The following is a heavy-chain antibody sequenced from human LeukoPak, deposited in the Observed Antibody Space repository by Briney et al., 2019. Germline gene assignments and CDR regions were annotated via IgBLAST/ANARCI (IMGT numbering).Heavy chain of an antibody. V-gene: IGHV3-30*02. J-gene: IGHJ3*02. CDR1: GFTFSSYG. CDR2: IRYDGSNK. D-gene: IGHD3-10*01. Sequence: GGSLRLSCAASGFTFSSYGMHWVRQAPDKGLEWVAFIRYDGSNKYYADSVKGRFTISRDNSKNTLYLQLNSLGAEDTAVYYCAKDRLLWFGDRWGAFDIWGQGTMVTVSS. CDR3: AKDRLLWFGDRWGAFDI.